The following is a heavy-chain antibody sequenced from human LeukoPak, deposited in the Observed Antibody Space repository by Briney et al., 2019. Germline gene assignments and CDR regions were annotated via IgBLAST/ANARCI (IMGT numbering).Heavy chain of an antibody. Sequence: GGSLRLSCAASGFTFSSYAMHWVRQAPGKGLEWVAVISYDGSNKYYADSVKGRFTISRDNSKNTLYLQMNSLRAEDTAVYYCARLWSTDCSGGSCPHQPNYWGQGTLVTVSS. V-gene: IGHV3-30*04. J-gene: IGHJ4*02. CDR3: ARLWSTDCSGGSCPHQPNY. CDR2: ISYDGSNK. D-gene: IGHD2-15*01. CDR1: GFTFSSYA.